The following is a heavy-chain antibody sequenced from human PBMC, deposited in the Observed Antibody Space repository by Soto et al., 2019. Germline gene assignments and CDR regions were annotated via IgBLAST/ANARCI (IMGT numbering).Heavy chain of an antibody. V-gene: IGHV1-69*13. CDR3: ARGDSSGYYGVDY. CDR1: GGTFGSYA. D-gene: IGHD3-22*01. Sequence: SVKVSCKASGGTFGSYAISWVRQAPGQGLEWMGGIIPIFGTANYAQKFQGRVTITADESTSTAYMELSSLRSEDTAVYYCARGDSSGYYGVDYWGQGTLVTVSS. J-gene: IGHJ4*02. CDR2: IIPIFGTA.